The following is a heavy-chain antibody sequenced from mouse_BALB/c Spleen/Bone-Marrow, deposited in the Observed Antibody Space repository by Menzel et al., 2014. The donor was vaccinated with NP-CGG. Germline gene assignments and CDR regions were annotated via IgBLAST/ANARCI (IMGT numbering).Heavy chain of an antibody. J-gene: IGHJ1*01. D-gene: IGHD2-4*01. Sequence: EVKLVESGGGLVQPGGSLRLSCATSGFTFTDYYMSWVRQPPGKALEWLGLIRNKAKGYTSENSASVKGRFTISRDNSQSILYLQMNTLRAEDSATYYCARDINYDIYWYFDVWGAGTTVTVSS. CDR2: IRNKAKGYTS. CDR3: ARDINYDIYWYFDV. CDR1: GFTFTDYY. V-gene: IGHV7-3*02.